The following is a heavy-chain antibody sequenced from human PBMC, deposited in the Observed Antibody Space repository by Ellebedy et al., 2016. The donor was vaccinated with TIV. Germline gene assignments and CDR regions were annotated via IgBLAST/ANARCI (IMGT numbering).Heavy chain of an antibody. J-gene: IGHJ3*02. D-gene: IGHD2-8*02. V-gene: IGHV1-46*01. CDR2: INPSGGST. Sequence: ASVKVSCXASGYTFTSYYMHWVRQAPGQGLEWMGIINPSGGSTSYAQKFQGRVTMTRDTSTSTVYMELSRLRSDDTAVYYCARDISPGFCVGAVCSHAFDIWGQGTLVTVSS. CDR3: ARDISPGFCVGAVCSHAFDI. CDR1: GYTFTSYY.